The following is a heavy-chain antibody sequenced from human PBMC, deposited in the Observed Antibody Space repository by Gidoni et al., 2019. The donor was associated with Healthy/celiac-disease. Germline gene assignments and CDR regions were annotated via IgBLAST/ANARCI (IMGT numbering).Heavy chain of an antibody. CDR2: IWYDGSNK. D-gene: IGHD5-12*01. J-gene: IGHJ6*02. Sequence: QVQLVESGGGVVQPGRSLRPSCAASGFTFSSYGMPWVRQAPGKGLGWVAVIWYDGSNKYYADSVKGRFTISRDNSKNTLYLQMNSLRAEDTAVYYCARDGPREDGYFGSGMDVWGQGTTVTVSS. CDR3: ARDGPREDGYFGSGMDV. V-gene: IGHV3-33*01. CDR1: GFTFSSYG.